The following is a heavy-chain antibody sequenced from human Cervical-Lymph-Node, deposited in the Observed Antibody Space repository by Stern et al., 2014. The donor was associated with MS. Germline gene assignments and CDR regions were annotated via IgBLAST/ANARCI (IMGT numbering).Heavy chain of an antibody. J-gene: IGHJ4*02. CDR3: TTVLS. V-gene: IGHV3-15*01. Sequence: EVQLXXSGGGLVKPGGSLRLSCAASGITFSGTWMNWVRQAPGKGLEWVGRIKTTSDGGTTDYAAPVKGRFIISRDDSKNTLYLQMNSLKSEDTGIYYCTTVLSWGQGTLVTVSS. CDR1: GITFSGTW. CDR2: IKTTSDGGTT.